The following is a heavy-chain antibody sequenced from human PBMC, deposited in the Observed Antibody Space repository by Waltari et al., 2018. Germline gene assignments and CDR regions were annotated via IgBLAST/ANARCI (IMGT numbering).Heavy chain of an antibody. CDR1: GYTFTGYY. V-gene: IGHV1-2*06. Sequence: QVQLVQSGAEVKQPGASVKVPCKASGYTFTGYYMPWVRQAPGQGLEWMGRINPNSGGTNYAQKFQGRVTMTRDTSISTAYMGLGRLRSDDTAVYYCASGHTMVQGVYDYWGQGTLVTVSS. CDR3: ASGHTMVQGVYDY. CDR2: INPNSGGT. D-gene: IGHD3-10*01. J-gene: IGHJ4*02.